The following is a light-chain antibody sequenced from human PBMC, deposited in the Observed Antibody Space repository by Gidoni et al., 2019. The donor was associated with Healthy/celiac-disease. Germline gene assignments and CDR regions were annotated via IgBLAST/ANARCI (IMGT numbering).Light chain of an antibody. V-gene: IGKV3-15*01. CDR3: QQYNNWRGT. J-gene: IGKJ1*01. CDR2: GAS. Sequence: DIVMTQSPATLSVSPGESATLSCRASQSVSSNLAWYQQKPGQAPRLLIYGASTRATGIPARFSGSGSGTEFTLTISSLQSEDFAVYYCQQYNNWRGTFGQGTKVEIK. CDR1: QSVSSN.